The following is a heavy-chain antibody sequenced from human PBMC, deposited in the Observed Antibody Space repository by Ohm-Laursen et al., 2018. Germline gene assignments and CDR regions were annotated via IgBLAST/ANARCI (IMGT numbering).Heavy chain of an antibody. CDR1: GYTFSSYD. Sequence: ASVKVSCKVSGYTFSSYDIIWVRQASGQGPEWMGWMNPNSHNTGYARKFWGRVSMTSDSSISTAYMELYSLTSEDTATYYCARAVRYQLLSDPWGQGTLVTVSS. J-gene: IGHJ5*02. CDR2: MNPNSHNT. V-gene: IGHV1-8*01. D-gene: IGHD4-23*01. CDR3: ARAVRYQLLSDP.